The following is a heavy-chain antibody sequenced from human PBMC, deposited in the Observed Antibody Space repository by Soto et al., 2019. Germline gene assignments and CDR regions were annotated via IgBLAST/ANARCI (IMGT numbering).Heavy chain of an antibody. CDR3: AKESWRWLQLHADGMDV. V-gene: IGHV3-30*18. J-gene: IGHJ6*02. CDR1: GFTFSSYG. Sequence: QVQLVESGGGVVQPGRSLRLSCAASGFTFSSYGMHWVRQAPGKGLEWVAVISYDGSNKYYADSVKGRFTISRDNSKNTLYLQMNSLRAEDTAVYYCAKESWRWLQLHADGMDVWGQGTTVTVSS. CDR2: ISYDGSNK. D-gene: IGHD5-12*01.